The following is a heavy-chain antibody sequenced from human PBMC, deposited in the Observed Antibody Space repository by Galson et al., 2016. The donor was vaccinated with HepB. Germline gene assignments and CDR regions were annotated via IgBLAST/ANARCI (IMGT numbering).Heavy chain of an antibody. V-gene: IGHV1-69*13. CDR2: IIPIFGTA. CDR3: ARAWSSWYVNQHYYYGMDG. Sequence: SVKVSCKASGGTFSSYAISWVRQAPGQGLEWMGGIIPIFGTANYAQRFQGRVTITADESTSTAYMELSSLRSEDTAVYYCARAWSSWYVNQHYYYGMDGWGQGTTVTVSS. J-gene: IGHJ6*02. CDR1: GGTFSSYA. D-gene: IGHD6-13*01.